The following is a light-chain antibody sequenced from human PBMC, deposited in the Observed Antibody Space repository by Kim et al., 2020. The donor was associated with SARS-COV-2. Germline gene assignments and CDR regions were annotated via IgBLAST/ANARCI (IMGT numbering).Light chain of an antibody. CDR2: GAS. J-gene: IGKJ5*01. CDR1: QNIVNY. V-gene: IGKV1-39*01. Sequence: SVGDRVIISCRASQNIVNYLNWYQWRPGKPPKLLISGASSLHSGVPSRFSGSGSGTDFTLTISTLLPEDFATYYCQQSYSPTQITFGQCTRLEIK. CDR3: QQSYSPTQIT.